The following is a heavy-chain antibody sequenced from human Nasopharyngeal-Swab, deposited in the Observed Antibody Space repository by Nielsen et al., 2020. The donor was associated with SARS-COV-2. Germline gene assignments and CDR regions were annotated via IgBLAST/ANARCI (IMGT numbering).Heavy chain of an antibody. CDR2: IYYSGST. CDR1: GGSISSYY. CDR3: ATYGYGSYYYYMDV. Sequence: SETLSLTCTVSGGSISSYYWGWIRQPPGKGLEWIGSIYYSGSTYYNPSLKSRVTISVDTSKNQFSLKLSSVTAADTAVYYCATYGYGSYYYYMDVWGKGTTVTVSS. V-gene: IGHV4-39*01. J-gene: IGHJ6*03. D-gene: IGHD5-18*01.